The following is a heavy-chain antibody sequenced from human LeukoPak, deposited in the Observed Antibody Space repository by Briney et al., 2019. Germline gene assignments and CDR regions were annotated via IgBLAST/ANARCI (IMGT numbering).Heavy chain of an antibody. Sequence: SETLSLTCTVSGGSVSSGDYYWSWIRQPPGKGLEWIGYIYYSGSTYYNPSLKSRVTISVDTSKNQFSLKLSSVTAADTAVYYCARGGYCSSTSCYPIYWFDPRGQGTLVTVSS. CDR3: ARGGYCSSTSCYPIYWFDP. D-gene: IGHD2-2*01. CDR1: GGSVSSGDYY. J-gene: IGHJ5*02. CDR2: IYYSGST. V-gene: IGHV4-30-4*08.